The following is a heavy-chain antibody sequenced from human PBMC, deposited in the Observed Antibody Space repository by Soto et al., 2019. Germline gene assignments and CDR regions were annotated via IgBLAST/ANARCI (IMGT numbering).Heavy chain of an antibody. V-gene: IGHV1-69*01. Sequence: QVQLVQSGAEVKRPGSSVKLSCKASGGTFTYYGISWVRQAPGQVLEWMGGSIPIIGPATYAQKFQCRVTITADQSTSTAYMELSSLGTEDTALYYCARDLGTTIAGPPRRETYGWLDPWGQGTLVTVSS. CDR1: GGTFTYYG. CDR2: SIPIIGPA. J-gene: IGHJ5*02. CDR3: ARDLGTTIAGPPRRETYGWLDP. D-gene: IGHD3-22*01.